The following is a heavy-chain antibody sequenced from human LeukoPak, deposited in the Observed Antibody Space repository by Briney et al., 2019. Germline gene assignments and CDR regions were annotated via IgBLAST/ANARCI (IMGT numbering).Heavy chain of an antibody. D-gene: IGHD6-19*01. V-gene: IGHV3-49*04. J-gene: IGHJ4*02. CDR2: IRSKAYGGTT. Sequence: SGGSLRLSCTAYGFTFGDYAMSWVRQAPGKGREWVGFIRSKAYGGTTEYAGSVTGRFTISRDDSKSIAYLQMNSLKTEDTAVYYCTRERGIAVPPIGYWGQGTLVTVSS. CDR3: TRERGIAVPPIGY. CDR1: GFTFGDYA.